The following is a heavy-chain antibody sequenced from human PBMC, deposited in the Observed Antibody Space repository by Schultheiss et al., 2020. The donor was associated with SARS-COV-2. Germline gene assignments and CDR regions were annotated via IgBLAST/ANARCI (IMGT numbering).Heavy chain of an antibody. CDR3: AKEERSTSYYYGMDV. CDR1: GFTFSSYS. V-gene: IGHV3-21*05. J-gene: IGHJ6*02. D-gene: IGHD2-2*01. Sequence: GGSLRLSCAASGFTFSSYSMNWVRQAPGKGLEWVSYISSGGTYIYYADSVKGRFTISRDNAKNSLDLQMSSLRAEDTAVYYCAKEERSTSYYYGMDVWGQGTTVTVSS. CDR2: ISSGGTYI.